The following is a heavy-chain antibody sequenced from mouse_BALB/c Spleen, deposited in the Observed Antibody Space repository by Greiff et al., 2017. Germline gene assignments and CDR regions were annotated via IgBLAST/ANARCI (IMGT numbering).Heavy chain of an antibody. V-gene: IGHV7-1*02. D-gene: IGHD2-5*01. CDR2: SRNKADDYTT. J-gene: IGHJ2*01. CDR1: GFTFSDFY. Sequence: EVQLVESGGGLVQPGGSLRLSCATSGFTFSDFYMEWVRQPPGKRLEWIAASRNKADDYTTEYSASVKGRFIVSRATSQSILYLQMNALRAEDTTIYYCARVSYCSNCFDYWGQGTTLTVSS. CDR3: ARVSYCSNCFDY.